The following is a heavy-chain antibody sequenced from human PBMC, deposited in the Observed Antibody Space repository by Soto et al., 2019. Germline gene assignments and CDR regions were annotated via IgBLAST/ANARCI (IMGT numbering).Heavy chain of an antibody. Sequence: GASVKVSCKASGGTFSNYDINWVRQATGQGLEWMGWINANNGNTNYAQKLQGRVTMTTDTSTSTAYMELRSLRSDDTAVYYCARGIRGYSYGNDYWGQGTLVTVSS. J-gene: IGHJ4*02. CDR1: GGTFSNYD. CDR2: INANNGNT. V-gene: IGHV1-18*01. CDR3: ARGIRGYSYGNDY. D-gene: IGHD5-18*01.